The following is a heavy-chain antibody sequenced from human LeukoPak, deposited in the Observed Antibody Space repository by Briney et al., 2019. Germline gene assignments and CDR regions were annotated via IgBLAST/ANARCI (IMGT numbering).Heavy chain of an antibody. D-gene: IGHD3-9*01. CDR1: GFIFRNYA. CDR3: AKWGDYDILTGYYVSDF. Sequence: GGSLRLSCAASGFIFRNYAMSWVRQAPGKGLEWVSAITGSGDTTYYADSVKGRLTISRDNSKNTLYVEMNTLRAEDTAVYYCAKWGDYDILTGYYVSDFWGQGTLVTVSS. CDR2: ITGSGDTT. J-gene: IGHJ4*02. V-gene: IGHV3-23*01.